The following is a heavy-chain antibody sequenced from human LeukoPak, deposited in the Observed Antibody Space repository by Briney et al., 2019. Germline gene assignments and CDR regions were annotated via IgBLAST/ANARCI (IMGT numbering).Heavy chain of an antibody. Sequence: PGGSLRLSCAASGFTFSTYTMNWVRQAPGKGLEWVSSISSSSSYIYYADSVKGRFTISRDNAKNSLYLQMNSLRAEDTAVYYCARGPVTTRGGDYFDYWGQGTLVTVSS. J-gene: IGHJ4*02. D-gene: IGHD4-17*01. CDR3: ARGPVTTRGGDYFDY. CDR1: GFTFSTYT. CDR2: ISSSSSYI. V-gene: IGHV3-21*01.